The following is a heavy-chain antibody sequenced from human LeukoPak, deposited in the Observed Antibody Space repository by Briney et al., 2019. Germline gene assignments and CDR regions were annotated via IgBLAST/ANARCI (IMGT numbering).Heavy chain of an antibody. CDR2: IKQDGSEK. CDR1: GFTFSSYW. CDR3: ARGLRITMVRGVIK. D-gene: IGHD3-10*01. Sequence: GGSLRLSCAASGFTFSSYWMSWVRQAPGKGLEWVANIKQDGSEKYYVDSVKGRFTISRDNAKNPLYLQMNSLRAEDTAVYYCARGLRITMVRGVIKWGQGTLVTVSS. V-gene: IGHV3-7*01. J-gene: IGHJ4*02.